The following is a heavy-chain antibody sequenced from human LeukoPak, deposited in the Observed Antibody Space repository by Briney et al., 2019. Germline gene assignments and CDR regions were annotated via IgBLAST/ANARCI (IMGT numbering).Heavy chain of an antibody. CDR2: ISSSSSYI. CDR1: GFTFSSYA. CDR3: ARANSGSTFDY. D-gene: IGHD1-26*01. J-gene: IGHJ4*02. V-gene: IGHV3-21*01. Sequence: GGSLRLSCAASGFTFSSYAMSWVRQAPGKGLEWVSAISSSSSYIYYADSVKGRFTISRDNAKNSLYLQMNSLRAEDTAVYYCARANSGSTFDYWGQGTLVTVSS.